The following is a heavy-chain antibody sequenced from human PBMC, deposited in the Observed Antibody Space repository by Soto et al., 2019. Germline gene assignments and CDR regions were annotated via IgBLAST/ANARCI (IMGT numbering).Heavy chain of an antibody. CDR2: ISYDGSNK. D-gene: IGHD6-13*01. CDR1: GFTFSSYG. Sequence: GGSLRLSCAASGFTFSSYGMHWVRQAPGKGLEWVAVISYDGSNKYYADSVKGRFTISRDNSKNTLYLQMNSLRAEDTAVYYCAKDAFTSSSWYDYWGQGTLVTVSS. J-gene: IGHJ4*02. CDR3: AKDAFTSSSWYDY. V-gene: IGHV3-30*18.